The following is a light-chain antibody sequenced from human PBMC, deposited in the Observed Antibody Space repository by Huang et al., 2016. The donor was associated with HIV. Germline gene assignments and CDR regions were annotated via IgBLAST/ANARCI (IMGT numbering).Light chain of an antibody. CDR1: ESIGSW. CDR3: QQYSTSMYS. CDR2: KAS. J-gene: IGKJ2*01. V-gene: IGKV1-5*03. Sequence: IQMTQSPSTLSASVGDRVTVTCRASESIGSWLVWYQQKPGKAPKLLIYKASTSASDVPSRFSGSGSGTQFTLIISSLQPDDFATYYCQQYSTSMYSFGQGTKVEIK.